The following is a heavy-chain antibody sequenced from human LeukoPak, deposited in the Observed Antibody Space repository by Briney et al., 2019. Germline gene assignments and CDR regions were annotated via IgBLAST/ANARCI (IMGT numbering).Heavy chain of an antibody. D-gene: IGHD2-15*01. Sequence: PSETLSLTCTVSGGSISSGGYYWSWIRQHPGKGLEWIGYIYYSGSTYYNPSLKSRVTMSVDTSKNQFSLKLSSVTAADTAVYYCARLPGYCSGGSCFYFDYWGQGTLVTVSS. J-gene: IGHJ4*02. CDR1: GGSISSGGYY. CDR2: IYYSGST. CDR3: ARLPGYCSGGSCFYFDY. V-gene: IGHV4-31*03.